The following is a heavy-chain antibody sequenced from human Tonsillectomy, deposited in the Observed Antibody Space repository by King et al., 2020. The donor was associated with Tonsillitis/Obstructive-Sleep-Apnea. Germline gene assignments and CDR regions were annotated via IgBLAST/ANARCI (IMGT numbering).Heavy chain of an antibody. D-gene: IGHD5-12*01. CDR2: ISYDGTNE. Sequence: VQLVESGGGVVQPGRSLRLSCAASGFTFSSYAMHWVRQAPGKGLEWVAVISYDGTNEYYADSVKGRFTISRDNSKNTLYLQVNSLRAEDTAVYYCARGFSATIDYIMDVGGQGTTVTVSS. J-gene: IGHJ6*02. CDR3: ARGFSATIDYIMDV. CDR1: GFTFSSYA. V-gene: IGHV3-30*04.